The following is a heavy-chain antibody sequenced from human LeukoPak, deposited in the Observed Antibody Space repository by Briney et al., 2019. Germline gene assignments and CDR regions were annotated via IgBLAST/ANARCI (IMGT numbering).Heavy chain of an antibody. Sequence: TGGSLRLSCTVSGFTVSSNSMSWVRQAPGKGLEWVSAISGSGYTTYYADSVKGRFTISRDNSKNTLYLQMHSLRAEDTAVYYCAKDRDVWGSLLDYWGQGTLVTVS. V-gene: IGHV3-23*01. CDR1: GFTVSSNS. CDR2: ISGSGYTT. D-gene: IGHD3-16*01. CDR3: AKDRDVWGSLLDY. J-gene: IGHJ4*02.